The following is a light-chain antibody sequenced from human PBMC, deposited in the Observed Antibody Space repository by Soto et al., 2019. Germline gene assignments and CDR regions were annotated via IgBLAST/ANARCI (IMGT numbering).Light chain of an antibody. CDR2: AAT. CDR1: QSVGNY. J-gene: IGKJ2*01. Sequence: DIQMTQSPSSLSASVGDRVTITCRASQSVGNYLNWYQQKPGQAPNLVIYAATSLQSGVPTRFSGSGSGTDFTLTISSLQPEDVATYYCQQSYSPLSHTFGQGTKLEIK. CDR3: QQSYSPLSHT. V-gene: IGKV1-39*01.